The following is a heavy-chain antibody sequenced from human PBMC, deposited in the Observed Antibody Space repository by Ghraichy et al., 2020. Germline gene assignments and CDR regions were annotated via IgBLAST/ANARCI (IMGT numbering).Heavy chain of an antibody. CDR2: IYYSGST. CDR3: ALEEYNWNYYGMDV. CDR1: GGSISSSSYY. J-gene: IGHJ6*02. Sequence: SETLSLTCTVSGGSISSSSYYWGWIRQPPGKGLEWIGSIYYSGSTYYNPSLKSRVTISVDTSKNQFSLKLGSVTAADTAVYYCALEEYNWNYYGMDVWGQGTTVTVSS. D-gene: IGHD1-20*01. V-gene: IGHV4-39*01.